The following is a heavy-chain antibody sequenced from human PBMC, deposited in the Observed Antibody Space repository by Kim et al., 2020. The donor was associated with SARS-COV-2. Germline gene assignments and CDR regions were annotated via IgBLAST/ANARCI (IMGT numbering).Heavy chain of an antibody. CDR2: IYYSGST. J-gene: IGHJ6*02. D-gene: IGHD5-18*01. V-gene: IGHV4-59*01. Sequence: SETLSLTCTVSGGSISSYYWSWIRQPPGKGLEWIGYIYYSGSTNYNPSLKSRVTISVDTSKNQFSLKLSSVTAADTAVYYCARDRGYSYGYNYYYGMDVWGQGTTVTVSS. CDR3: ARDRGYSYGYNYYYGMDV. CDR1: GGSISSYY.